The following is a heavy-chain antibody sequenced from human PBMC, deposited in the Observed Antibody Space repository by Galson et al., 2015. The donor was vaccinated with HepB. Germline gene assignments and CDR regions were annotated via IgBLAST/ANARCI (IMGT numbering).Heavy chain of an antibody. V-gene: IGHV1-2*06. CDR2: INPNSGGT. CDR1: GYTFTGYY. Sequence: SVKVSCKASGYTFTGYYMHWVRQAPGQGLEWMGRINPNSGGTNYAQKFQGRVTMSRDTSISTAYMELSRLRSDDTAVYYCARGDCSSTSCYDYFDYWGQGTLVTVSS. D-gene: IGHD2-2*01. J-gene: IGHJ4*02. CDR3: ARGDCSSTSCYDYFDY.